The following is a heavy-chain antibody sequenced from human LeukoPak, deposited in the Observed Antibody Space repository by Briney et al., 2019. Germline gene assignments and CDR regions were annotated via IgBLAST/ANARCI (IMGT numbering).Heavy chain of an antibody. V-gene: IGHV4-34*10. CDR1: GVSFNDYY. Sequence: PSETLSLTCAVSGVSFNDYYWSWVRQTPGKGLEWIGEINHSGYTNDSPSLKSRVTLSIDTSRKQFSLNLRSVTVADTGIYYCTRLTTGHDYWGQGTLVTVSS. CDR3: TRLTTGHDY. CDR2: INHSGYT. D-gene: IGHD4-17*01. J-gene: IGHJ4*02.